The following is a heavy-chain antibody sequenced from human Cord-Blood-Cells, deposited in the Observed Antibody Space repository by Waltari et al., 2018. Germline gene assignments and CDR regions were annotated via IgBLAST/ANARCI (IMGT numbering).Heavy chain of an antibody. CDR2: ISYDGSNK. V-gene: IGHV3-30-3*01. J-gene: IGHJ3*02. D-gene: IGHD3-22*01. Sequence: QVQLVESGGGVVQPGRSLRLPCAASGFTFRRYAIHWVRQAPGKGLEWVAVISYDGSNKYYADSVKGRFTISRDNSKNTLYLQMNSLRAEDTAVYYCARDSSGYYAFDIWGQGTMVTVSS. CDR3: ARDSSGYYAFDI. CDR1: GFTFRRYA.